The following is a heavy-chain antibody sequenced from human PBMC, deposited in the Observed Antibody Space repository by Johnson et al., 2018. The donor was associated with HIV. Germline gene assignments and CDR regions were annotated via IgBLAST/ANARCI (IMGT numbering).Heavy chain of an antibody. CDR3: AREGDYVWGPGKVSDI. J-gene: IGHJ3*02. Sequence: EVQLVESGGGLVQPGGSLRLSCTASGFTVSSNYMSWVRQAPGKGLEWVSVIYTDDSIYYADSVKGRFTISRDNSKNTLYLQMNSLGAEDTAVYYCAREGDYVWGPGKVSDIWGQGTMVTVSS. V-gene: IGHV3-66*01. CDR2: IYTDDSI. D-gene: IGHD3-16*01. CDR1: GFTVSSNY.